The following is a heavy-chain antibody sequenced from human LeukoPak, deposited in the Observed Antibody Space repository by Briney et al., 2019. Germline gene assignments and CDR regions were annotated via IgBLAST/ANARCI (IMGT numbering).Heavy chain of an antibody. CDR3: ARPGGYYYDPSDAFDI. J-gene: IGHJ3*02. V-gene: IGHV7-4-1*02. CDR2: INTNTGNP. Sequence: ASVKVSCKASGYTFTSYAMHWVRQAPGQRLEWMGWINTNTGNPTYAQGFTGRFVFSLDTSVSTAYLQISSLKAEDTAVYYCARPGGYYYDPSDAFDIWGQGTMVTVSS. CDR1: GYTFTSYA. D-gene: IGHD3-22*01.